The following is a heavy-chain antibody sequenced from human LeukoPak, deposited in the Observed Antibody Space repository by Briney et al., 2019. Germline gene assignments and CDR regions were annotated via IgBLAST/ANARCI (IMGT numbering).Heavy chain of an antibody. D-gene: IGHD6-13*01. J-gene: IGHJ5*02. CDR3: ARDRQRIAAAGTKSIWFDP. CDR1: GYTFTSYD. CDR2: INPNSGGT. V-gene: IGHV1-2*06. Sequence: ASVKVSCKASGYTFTSYDINWVRQATGQGLEWMGRINPNSGGTNYAQKFQGRVTMTRDTSISTAYMELSRLRSDDTAVYYCARDRQRIAAAGTKSIWFDPWGQGTLVTVSS.